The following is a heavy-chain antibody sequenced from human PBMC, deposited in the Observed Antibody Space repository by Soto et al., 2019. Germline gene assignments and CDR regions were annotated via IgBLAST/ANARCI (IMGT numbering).Heavy chain of an antibody. CDR1: GGSISSYY. CDR2: IYYSGST. CDR3: AGGGDIVVVVAATWPTYYYYYGMDV. Sequence: SETLSLTCTVSGGSISSYYWSWIRQPPGKRLEWIGYIYYSGSTNYNPSLKSRVTISVDTSKNQFSLKLSSVTAADTAVYYCAGGGDIVVVVAATWPTYYYYYGMDVWGQGTTVTVSS. J-gene: IGHJ6*02. D-gene: IGHD2-15*01. V-gene: IGHV4-59*01.